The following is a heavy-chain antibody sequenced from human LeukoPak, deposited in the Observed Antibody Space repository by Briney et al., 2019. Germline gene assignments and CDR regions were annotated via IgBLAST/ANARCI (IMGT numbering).Heavy chain of an antibody. J-gene: IGHJ3*02. V-gene: IGHV4-59*08. CDR3: ARQGSGGRAFDI. CDR1: GGSISSYY. CDR2: IYSSGGT. Sequence: SEPLSLTCIVSGGSISSYYWSWIRQPPGKGLEWIGYIYSSGGTNSNPSLKSRVTISVDTSKSQFSLKMTSVTAADTAVYYCARQGSGGRAFDIWGQGTMVTVSS. D-gene: IGHD1-26*01.